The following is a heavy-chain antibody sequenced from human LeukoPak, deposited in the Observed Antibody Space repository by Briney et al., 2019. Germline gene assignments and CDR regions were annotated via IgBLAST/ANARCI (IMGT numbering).Heavy chain of an antibody. CDR1: GFTISSYG. J-gene: IGHJ4*02. CDR3: TTKGYTYASY. D-gene: IGHD5-18*01. V-gene: IGHV3-30*02. Sequence: GGSLRLSCVVSGFTISSYGMHWVRQAPGKGLEWVAFIRYDGSYKKYADSVKGRFTISRDNSKNTLYLQMNSLRAEDTAVYYCTTKGYTYASYWGQGTLVTVSS. CDR2: IRYDGSYK.